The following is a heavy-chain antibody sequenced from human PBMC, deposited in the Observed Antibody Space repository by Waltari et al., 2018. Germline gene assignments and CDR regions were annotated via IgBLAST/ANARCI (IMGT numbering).Heavy chain of an antibody. CDR3: ATRGYDSSGYYRYYFDY. Sequence: QVQLVQSGAEVKKPGASVKVSCKASGYTFTGYYMHWVRQAPGQGLEWMGRINPNSGGTNYAQKFQGRVTMTRDTSISTAYMELSRLRSDDTAVYYCATRGYDSSGYYRYYFDYWGQGTLVTVSS. J-gene: IGHJ4*02. V-gene: IGHV1-2*06. CDR2: INPNSGGT. CDR1: GYTFTGYY. D-gene: IGHD3-22*01.